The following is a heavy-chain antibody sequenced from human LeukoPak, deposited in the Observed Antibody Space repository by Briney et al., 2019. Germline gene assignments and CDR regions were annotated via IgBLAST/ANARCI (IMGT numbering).Heavy chain of an antibody. J-gene: IGHJ6*02. CDR2: ISSSSSTI. V-gene: IGHV3-48*04. CDR3: AREMPPGIVVVVAATSYGMDV. Sequence: GGSLRLSCAASGFTFSSYSMNWVRQAPGKGLEWVSYISSSSSTIYYADSVKGRFTISRDNAKNSLYLQMNSLRAEDTAAYYCAREMPPGIVVVVAATSYGMDVWGQGTTVTVSS. CDR1: GFTFSSYS. D-gene: IGHD2-15*01.